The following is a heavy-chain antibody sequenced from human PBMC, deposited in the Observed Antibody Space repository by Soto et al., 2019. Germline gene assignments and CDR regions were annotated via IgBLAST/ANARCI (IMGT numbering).Heavy chain of an antibody. CDR2: IIGTADST. V-gene: IGHV3-23*01. Sequence: EVQLLESGGGLVQPGGSLRLSCIASGFTFKNYAMSWVRQAPGKGLEWVSSIIGTADSTYYADCAKGRFTISRDNSKNTVHLQMNSLRAEDTAVYYCVKDLINHSPRLDYWGQGTPVTVSS. CDR1: GFTFKNYA. D-gene: IGHD5-12*01. CDR3: VKDLINHSPRLDY. J-gene: IGHJ4*02.